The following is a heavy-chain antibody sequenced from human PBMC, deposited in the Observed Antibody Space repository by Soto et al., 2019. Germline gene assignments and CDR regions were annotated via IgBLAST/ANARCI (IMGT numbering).Heavy chain of an antibody. J-gene: IGHJ5*02. CDR3: ARVAPPYCGGGCYSGWFDP. V-gene: IGHV4-59*01. Sequence: TLSLTCTVSDGSISSYYWSWIRQPPGKGLEWIGYIYYSGSTNYNPSLKSRVTISVDTSKNQFSLKLSSVTAADTAVYYCARVAPPYCGGGCYSGWFDPWGQGTLVTVSS. CDR2: IYYSGST. D-gene: IGHD2-21*02. CDR1: DGSISSYY.